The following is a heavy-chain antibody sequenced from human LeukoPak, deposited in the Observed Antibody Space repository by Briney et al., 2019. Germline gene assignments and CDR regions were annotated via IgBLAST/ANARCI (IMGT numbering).Heavy chain of an antibody. CDR2: IYWDGRT. CDR3: TKDVLAGGLDY. CDR1: GVNLRGHA. D-gene: IGHD3-3*02. V-gene: IGHV3-9*01. Sequence: GGSLRLSCVGSGVNLRGHAMHWVRQVPGKGLEWVSGIYWDGRTDCADSVRGRFTTSRDNAKNSLYLQMNSLRVEDTALYYCTKDVLAGGLDYWGPGTLVTVSS. J-gene: IGHJ4*01.